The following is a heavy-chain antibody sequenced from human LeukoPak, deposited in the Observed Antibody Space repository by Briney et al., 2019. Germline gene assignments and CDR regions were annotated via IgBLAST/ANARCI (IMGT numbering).Heavy chain of an antibody. CDR3: ARHLYSSGWYPYFDY. CDR2: IYHSGST. D-gene: IGHD6-19*01. Sequence: SETLSLTCTVSGGSISSYYWSWIRQPPGKGLEWIGDIYHSGSTNYNPSLKSRVTISVDRSKNHFSLKLSSVTAADTAVYYCARHLYSSGWYPYFDYWGQGTLVTVST. J-gene: IGHJ4*02. CDR1: GGSISSYY. V-gene: IGHV4-59*08.